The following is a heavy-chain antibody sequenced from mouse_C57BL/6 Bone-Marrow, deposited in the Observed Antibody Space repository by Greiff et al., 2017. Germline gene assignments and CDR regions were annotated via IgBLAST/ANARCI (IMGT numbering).Heavy chain of an antibody. J-gene: IGHJ3*01. D-gene: IGHD2-4*01. CDR3: ARPVYDYEEFAY. V-gene: IGHV1-69*01. CDR2: IDPSDSYN. Sequence: QVQLQQSGAELVMPGASVKLSCKASGYTFPSYWMHWVKQRPGQGLEWIGEIDPSDSYNNYKPKFKGKSTLTVDKSSSTACMQLSSRTSEDSAVYYCARPVYDYEEFAYWGQGTLVTVSA. CDR1: GYTFPSYW.